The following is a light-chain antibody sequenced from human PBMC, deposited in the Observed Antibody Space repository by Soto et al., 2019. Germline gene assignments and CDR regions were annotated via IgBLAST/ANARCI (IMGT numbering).Light chain of an antibody. CDR2: AAS. CDR1: QDISSY. J-gene: IGKJ1*01. CDR3: QQYYSSPWT. Sequence: AIRMTQSPSSLSASTGDRVTITCRASQDISSYLAWYQQKPEKAPKLLIYAASTLQSGVPSRFSGSGSGTDFTLTINCLQSEDFATYYCQQYYSSPWTFGQGTKVEI. V-gene: IGKV1-8*01.